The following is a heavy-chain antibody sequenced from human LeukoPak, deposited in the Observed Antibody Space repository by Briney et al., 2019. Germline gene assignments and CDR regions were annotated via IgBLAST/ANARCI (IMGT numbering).Heavy chain of an antibody. CDR1: GGSISSSSYY. CDR2: IYYSGST. J-gene: IGHJ4*02. D-gene: IGHD3-22*01. Sequence: TSSETLSLTCTVSGGSISSSSYYWGWIRQPPGKGLEWIGSIYYSGSTYYNPSLKSRVTISVDTSKNQFSLKLSSVTAADTAVHYCASDEVAWKYYDSSGSILDYWGQGTLVTVSS. CDR3: ASDEVAWKYYDSSGSILDY. V-gene: IGHV4-39*01.